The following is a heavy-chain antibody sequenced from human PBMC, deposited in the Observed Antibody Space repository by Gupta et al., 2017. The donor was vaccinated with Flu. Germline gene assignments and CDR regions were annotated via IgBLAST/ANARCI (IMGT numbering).Heavy chain of an antibody. CDR3: ASTNPMVRGVRGFDP. D-gene: IGHD3-10*01. CDR2: INHSGST. J-gene: IGHJ5*02. Sequence: QPPGKGLEWIGEINHSGSTNYNPSLKSRVTISVDTSKNQFSLKLSSVTAAETAVYYCASTNPMVRGVRGFDPWGQGTLVTVSS. V-gene: IGHV4-34*01.